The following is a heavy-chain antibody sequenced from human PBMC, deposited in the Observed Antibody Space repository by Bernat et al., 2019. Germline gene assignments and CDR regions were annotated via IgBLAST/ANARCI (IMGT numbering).Heavy chain of an antibody. V-gene: IGHV3-48*01. CDR2: IISSSTTI. Sequence: EVQLVESGGDLVQPGGSLRLSCAASGFLFSTYGMNWVRQAPGRGLEWVSYIISSSTTIYYADSVKGRFTISRDNARSSLYLQMNSLGVEDTAVYFCARDDRSSWYYFDYWGQGTLVTVSS. J-gene: IGHJ4*02. D-gene: IGHD6-13*01. CDR1: GFLFSTYG. CDR3: ARDDRSSWYYFDY.